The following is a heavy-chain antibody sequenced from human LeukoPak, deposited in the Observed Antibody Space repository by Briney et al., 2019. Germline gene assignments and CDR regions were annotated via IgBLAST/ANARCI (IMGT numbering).Heavy chain of an antibody. J-gene: IGHJ4*02. D-gene: IGHD6-6*01. CDR3: ARRPFYSSSDDY. Sequence: GRSLRLSCAASGFTVSSNYMSWVRQAPGKGLEWVSVIYSGGSTYYSDSVKGRFTISRDNSKNTLYLQMNSLRAEDTAVYYCARRPFYSSSDDYWGQGTLVTVSS. CDR1: GFTVSSNY. V-gene: IGHV3-66*04. CDR2: IYSGGST.